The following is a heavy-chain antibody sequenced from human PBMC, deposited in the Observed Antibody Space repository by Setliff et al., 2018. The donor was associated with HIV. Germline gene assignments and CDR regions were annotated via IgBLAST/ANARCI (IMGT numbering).Heavy chain of an antibody. Sequence: PSETLSLTCTVSGASVNSNNYYWGWIRQPPGKGLEWIASIYYSGTTYHNPSLKSRVTISVDTSKNQFSLKLSSVTAADTAVYYCARLSLSLVRGIINSGDRFFDYWGQGSLVTVSS. CDR3: ARLSLSLVRGIINSGDRFFDY. CDR2: IYYSGTT. D-gene: IGHD3-10*01. V-gene: IGHV4-39*01. CDR1: GASVNSNNYY. J-gene: IGHJ4*02.